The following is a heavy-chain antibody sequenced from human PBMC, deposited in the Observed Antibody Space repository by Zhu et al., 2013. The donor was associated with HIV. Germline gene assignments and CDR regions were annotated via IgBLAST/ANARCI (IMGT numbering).Heavy chain of an antibody. V-gene: IGHV1-2*02. CDR3: ARGRGSSSGDY. CDR2: INPNTGGT. Sequence: QVQLVQSGAEARNFGASVKVSCKASGYVFTDYYIHWVRQAPGQGLEWMGWINPNTGGTTFAQNFQGRVTMTRDTSISTAYLDLRSLRSDDTSVYYCARGRGSSSGDYWGHGTLVTVSS. J-gene: IGHJ4*01. CDR1: GYVFTDYY. D-gene: IGHD6-6*01.